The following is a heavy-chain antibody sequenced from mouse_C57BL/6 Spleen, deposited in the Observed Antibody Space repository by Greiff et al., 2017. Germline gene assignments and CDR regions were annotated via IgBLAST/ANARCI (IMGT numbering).Heavy chain of an antibody. Sequence: QVQLKQSGPELVKPGASVKISCKASGYAFSSSWMNWVKQRPGKGLEWIGRIYPGDGDTNYNGKFKGKATLTADKSSSTAYMQLSSLTSEDSAVYFCARRLASSFDYWGQGTTLTVSS. D-gene: IGHD6-1*01. CDR3: ARRLASSFDY. J-gene: IGHJ2*01. CDR1: GYAFSSSW. CDR2: IYPGDGDT. V-gene: IGHV1-82*01.